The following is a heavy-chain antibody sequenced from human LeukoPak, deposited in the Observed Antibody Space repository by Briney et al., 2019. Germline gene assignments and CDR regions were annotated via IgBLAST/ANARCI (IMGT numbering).Heavy chain of an antibody. CDR2: ISSSSSTI. Sequence: SGGSLRLSCAASGFTFSSYSMNWVRQAPGKGLEWVSYISSSSSTIYYADSVKGRFTISRDNAKNSLCLQMNSLRAEDTAVYYCARVSRRYYYDSSGYLGYWGQGTLVTVSS. D-gene: IGHD3-22*01. CDR1: GFTFSSYS. J-gene: IGHJ4*02. V-gene: IGHV3-48*01. CDR3: ARVSRRYYYDSSGYLGY.